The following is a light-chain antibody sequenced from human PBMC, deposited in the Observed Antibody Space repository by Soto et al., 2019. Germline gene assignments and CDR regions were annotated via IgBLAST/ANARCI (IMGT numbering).Light chain of an antibody. CDR1: HDISYY. CDR2: DAS. CDR3: LQYGSSPHT. Sequence: DIQMTQSPSSLSASVGDRVTITCQASHDISYYLNWYQQKPGKAPKLLIYDASNLETGVPSRFSGGGSGTDFTLTITRLEPEDFAVYYCLQYGSSPHTFGQGTRLEIK. J-gene: IGKJ5*01. V-gene: IGKV1-33*01.